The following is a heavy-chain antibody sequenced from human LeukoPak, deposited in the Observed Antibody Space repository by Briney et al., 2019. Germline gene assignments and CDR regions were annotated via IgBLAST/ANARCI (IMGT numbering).Heavy chain of an antibody. V-gene: IGHV1-8*01. D-gene: IGHD3-22*01. CDR2: MNPNSGNT. CDR1: GYTFTSYD. Sequence: GASVKVSCKASGYTFTSYDINWVRQATGQGLEWMGWMNPNSGNTGYAQKFQGRVTMTRNTSTSTAYMELSSLRSEDTAVYYCAREGYYDCSGYSDYWGQGTLVTVSS. CDR3: AREGYYDCSGYSDY. J-gene: IGHJ4*02.